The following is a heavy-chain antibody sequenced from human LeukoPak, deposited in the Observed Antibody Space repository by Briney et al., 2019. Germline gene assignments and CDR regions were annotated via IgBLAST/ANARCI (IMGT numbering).Heavy chain of an antibody. CDR2: ISSSGFTI. J-gene: IGHJ4*02. V-gene: IGHV3-48*01. D-gene: IGHD3-9*01. CDR1: GFTFSTYS. CDR3: ARGQYDILTGLPLPDY. Sequence: QPGGSLRLSCAASGFTFSTYSMNWVRQAPGKGLEWVSYISSSGFTIYYADSVKGRFTISRDNAKNSLYLQMNSLRAEDTAVFYCARGQYDILTGLPLPDYWGQGTLVTVSS.